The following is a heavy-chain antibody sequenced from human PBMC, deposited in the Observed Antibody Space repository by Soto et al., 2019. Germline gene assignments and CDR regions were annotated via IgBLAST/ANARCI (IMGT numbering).Heavy chain of an antibody. CDR3: ACVFFSQGCDSHGYSFDDFD. CDR2: ISAHTGSS. D-gene: IGHD3-22*01. CDR1: GYTFTSSG. V-gene: IGHV1-18*01. J-gene: IGHJ3*01. Sequence: ASVKVSCKASGYTFTSSGMSWVRQLPGQGLEWMGWISAHTGSSEYAQRFQGRVTMTTDRSTRTAYMELRSLSSDDTAVYYCACVFFSQGCDSHGYSFDDFD.